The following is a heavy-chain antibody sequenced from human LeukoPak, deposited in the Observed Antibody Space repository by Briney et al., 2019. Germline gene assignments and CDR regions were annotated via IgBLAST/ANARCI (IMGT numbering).Heavy chain of an antibody. Sequence: QTGGSLRLSCAASGFTFSSYAMTWVRQTAGKRLEWVSAISGSGDSTFYADSVKGRFTISRDNSKNTLYLQMNSLRVEDTATYYCAKGHFASSSFFDVWGQGTLVTVSS. D-gene: IGHD6-6*01. CDR1: GFTFSSYA. V-gene: IGHV3-23*01. CDR3: AKGHFASSSFFDV. CDR2: ISGSGDST. J-gene: IGHJ4*02.